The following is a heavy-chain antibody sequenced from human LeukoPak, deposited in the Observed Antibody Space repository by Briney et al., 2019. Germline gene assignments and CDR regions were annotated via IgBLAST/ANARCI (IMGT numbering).Heavy chain of an antibody. D-gene: IGHD4-17*01. CDR1: GYTFTSYG. V-gene: IGHV1-18*01. CDR2: ISAYNGNT. CDR3: ARDLLFDNDYGDYADGFNY. Sequence: ASVKVSCKASGYTFTSYGISWVRQAPGQGLEWMGWISAYNGNTNYAQKLQGRVTMTTDTSTSTAYMELSSLRSEDTAVYYCARDLLFDNDYGDYADGFNYWGQGTLVTVSS. J-gene: IGHJ4*02.